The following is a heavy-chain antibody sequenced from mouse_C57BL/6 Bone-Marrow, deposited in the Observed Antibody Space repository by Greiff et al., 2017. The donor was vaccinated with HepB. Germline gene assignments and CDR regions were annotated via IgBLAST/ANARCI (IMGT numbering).Heavy chain of an antibody. CDR1: GYTFTSYG. Sequence: VQLQQSGAELARPGASVKLSCKASGYTFTSYGISWVKQRTGQGLEWIGEIYPRSGNTYYNEKFKGKATLTADKSSSTAYMELGSLTSEDSAVYFCARLDYYYGSSSLAWFAYWGQGTLVTVSA. CDR3: ARLDYYYGSSSLAWFAY. D-gene: IGHD1-1*01. J-gene: IGHJ3*01. V-gene: IGHV1-81*01. CDR2: IYPRSGNT.